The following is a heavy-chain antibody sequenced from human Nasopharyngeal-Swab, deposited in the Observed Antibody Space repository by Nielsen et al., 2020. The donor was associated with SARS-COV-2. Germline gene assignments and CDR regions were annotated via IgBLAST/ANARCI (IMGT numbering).Heavy chain of an antibody. J-gene: IGHJ5*01. Sequence: GSLRLSCTVSGYSISSGYYWGWIRQPPGKGLEWIGSIYYSGSTYYNPSLKSRVTISVDTSKNQFSLKLSSVTAADTAVYYCARDSEYSSGWFDYWGQGTLVTVSS. CDR1: GYSISSGYY. V-gene: IGHV4-38-2*02. D-gene: IGHD6-19*01. CDR2: IYYSGST. CDR3: ARDSEYSSGWFDY.